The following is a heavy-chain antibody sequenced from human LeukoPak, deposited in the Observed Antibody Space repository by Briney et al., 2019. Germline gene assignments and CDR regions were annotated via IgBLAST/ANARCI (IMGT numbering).Heavy chain of an antibody. V-gene: IGHV3-33*01. J-gene: IGHJ6*02. Sequence: GGSLRLSCAASGFTFSSYGMHWVRQAPGKGLEWVAVIWYDGSNKYYADSVKGRFTISRDNSKNTLYLQMNSLRAEDTAVYYCARDFLTNYDILTGYGVGMDVWGQGTTVTVSS. D-gene: IGHD3-9*01. CDR1: GFTFSSYG. CDR2: IWYDGSNK. CDR3: ARDFLTNYDILTGYGVGMDV.